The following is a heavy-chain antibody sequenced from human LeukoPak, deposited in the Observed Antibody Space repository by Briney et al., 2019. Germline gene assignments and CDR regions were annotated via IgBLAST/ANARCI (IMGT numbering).Heavy chain of an antibody. V-gene: IGHV3-33*06. J-gene: IGHJ4*02. D-gene: IGHD4-11*01. Sequence: GGSLRLSCAAAKFTFSLYGMHWVRQAPGKGLEWVAVIWSDGTNQYYADSVKGRFTISRDNSKNMVYLQMNSLRAEDTGVYYCAKDAQRGFDYSNSLEYRGQGTLVTVSS. CDR1: KFTFSLYG. CDR2: IWSDGTNQ. CDR3: AKDAQRGFDYSNSLEY.